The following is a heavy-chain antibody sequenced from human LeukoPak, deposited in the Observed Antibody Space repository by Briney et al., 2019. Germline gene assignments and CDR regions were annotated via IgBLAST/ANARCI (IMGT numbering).Heavy chain of an antibody. V-gene: IGHV4-34*01. CDR2: INHSGST. Sequence: SETLSLTCAVYGGSFSGYYWSWVRQPPGKGLECVGEINHSGSTKYNPSLKSRVTITVDTSKNQFSLKLSSVTAADAAVYSCASRRGYSYRLPFDYQGQGTLVT. CDR1: GGSFSGYY. D-gene: IGHD5-18*01. J-gene: IGHJ4*02. CDR3: ASRRGYSYRLPFDY.